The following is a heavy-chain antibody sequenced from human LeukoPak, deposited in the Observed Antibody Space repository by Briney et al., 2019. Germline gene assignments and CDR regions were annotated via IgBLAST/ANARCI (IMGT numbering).Heavy chain of an antibody. CDR3: ARGEQEMATMSIDY. J-gene: IGHJ4*02. CDR1: GGTFSSYA. CDR2: IIPIFGTA. D-gene: IGHD5-24*01. Sequence: SVKVSCKASGGTFSSYAISWVRQAPGQGLEWMGGIIPIFGTANYAQKFQGRVTITADESTSTAYMELSSLRSEDTAVYYCARGEQEMATMSIDYWGQGTLVTASS. V-gene: IGHV1-69*01.